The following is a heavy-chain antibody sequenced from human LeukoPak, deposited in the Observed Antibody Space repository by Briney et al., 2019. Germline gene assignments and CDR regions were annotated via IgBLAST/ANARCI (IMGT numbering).Heavy chain of an antibody. CDR2: IKEDGSET. CDR3: ARAPSEIGGYYPEYFRH. CDR1: GFTFSSYW. Sequence: GGSLRLSCAASGFTFSSYWMSWVRQAPGKGLEWVANIKEDGSETYYVDSVKGRFTISRDNAKNTVSLQMNSLRAEDTGVYYCARAPSEIGGYYPEYFRHWGQGTLVTVSS. D-gene: IGHD3-22*01. J-gene: IGHJ1*01. V-gene: IGHV3-7*01.